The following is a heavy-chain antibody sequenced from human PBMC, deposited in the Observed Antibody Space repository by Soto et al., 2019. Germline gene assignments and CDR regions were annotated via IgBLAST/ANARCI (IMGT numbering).Heavy chain of an antibody. CDR3: AGDWISRAAAGTEGDY. V-gene: IGHV1-18*01. CDR1: GYTFTSYG. D-gene: IGHD6-13*01. Sequence: QVQLVQSGAEVKKPGASVKVSCKASGYTFTSYGISWVRQAPGQGPEWMGWISAYNGNTNYAQKLQGRVTMTTDTTTSTAYMELGSRRSDDTAVYYCAGDWISRAAAGTEGDYWGQGTLVTVAT. J-gene: IGHJ4*02. CDR2: ISAYNGNT.